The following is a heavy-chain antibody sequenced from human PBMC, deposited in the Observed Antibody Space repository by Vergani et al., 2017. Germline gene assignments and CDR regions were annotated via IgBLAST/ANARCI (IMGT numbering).Heavy chain of an antibody. J-gene: IGHJ4*02. V-gene: IGHV3-7*04. CDR3: ARDRYYDILTGYSISYFDY. CDR1: GFTFSSYW. D-gene: IGHD3-9*01. CDR2: IKQDGSEK. Sequence: EVQLVESGGGLVQPGGSLRLSCAASGFTFSSYWMSWVRQAPGKGLEWLANIKQDGSEKYYVDSVKGRFTISRDNAKNSLYLQMNSLRAEDTAVYYCARDRYYDILTGYSISYFDYWGQGTLVTVSS.